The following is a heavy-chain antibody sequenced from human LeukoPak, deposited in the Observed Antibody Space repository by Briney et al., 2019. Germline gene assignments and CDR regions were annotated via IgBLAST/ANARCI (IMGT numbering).Heavy chain of an antibody. CDR1: GYSFTSNW. CDR3: ARRGGFGEYWFDP. Sequence: GESLKISCKGSGYSFTSNWIGWVRQMPGKGLEWMGIIYPGDSDTRYSPSFQGQVSISADKSISTAYLQWNSLKASDTAMYYCARRGGFGEYWFDPWGQGTLVTVSS. CDR2: IYPGDSDT. J-gene: IGHJ5*02. D-gene: IGHD3-10*01. V-gene: IGHV5-51*01.